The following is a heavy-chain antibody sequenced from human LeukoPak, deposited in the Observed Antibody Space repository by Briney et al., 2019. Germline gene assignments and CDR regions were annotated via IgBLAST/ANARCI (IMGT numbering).Heavy chain of an antibody. Sequence: GGSLRLSCSASGFTFSDYWIHWVRQAPGKGLVWVSHINADGSITTYADSVKGRFTISRDNAKNTLYLQMNSLRAEDTAVYYCARDLYSSNWYFSAFDIWGQGTMVTVSS. J-gene: IGHJ3*02. D-gene: IGHD6-13*01. CDR1: GFTFSDYW. CDR3: ARDLYSSNWYFSAFDI. CDR2: INADGSIT. V-gene: IGHV3-74*01.